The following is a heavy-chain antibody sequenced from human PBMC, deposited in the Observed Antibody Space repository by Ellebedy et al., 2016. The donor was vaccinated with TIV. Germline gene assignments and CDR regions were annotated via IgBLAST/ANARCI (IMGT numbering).Heavy chain of an antibody. D-gene: IGHD5-24*01. CDR2: AFYSGST. CDR1: GGSISNDY. CDR3: VRGEGMATPFDS. J-gene: IGHJ4*02. V-gene: IGHV4-59*01. Sequence: MPGGSLRLSCTVSGGSISNDYWSWIRQSPGKGLDWIGCAFYSGSTKSNPSLKMRVTISVDTSKNLFSLRLGSVTAADTAVYYCVRGEGMATPFDSWGQGTLVSVSS.